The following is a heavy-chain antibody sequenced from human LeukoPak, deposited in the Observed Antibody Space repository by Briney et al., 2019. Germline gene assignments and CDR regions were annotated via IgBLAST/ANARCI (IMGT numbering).Heavy chain of an antibody. D-gene: IGHD3-16*02. CDR3: ARERTTFGGVIGYYFDY. CDR1: GYSLTDLS. Sequence: GASVKVSCKVSGYSLTDLSLHWVRQAPGKGLEWMGGFEPEDGEAIYAQKFQGRVTITADKSTSTAYMELSSLRSEDTAVYYCARERTTFGGVIGYYFDYWGQGTLVTVSS. V-gene: IGHV1-24*01. J-gene: IGHJ4*02. CDR2: FEPEDGEA.